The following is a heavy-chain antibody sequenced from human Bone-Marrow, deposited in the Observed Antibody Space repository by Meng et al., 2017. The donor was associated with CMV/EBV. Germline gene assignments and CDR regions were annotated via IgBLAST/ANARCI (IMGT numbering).Heavy chain of an antibody. D-gene: IGHD3-22*01. CDR3: AKHYYDSGGYPDNFDY. Sequence: SLKISCAASGFTFDDYAMHWVRQAPGKGLEWVSGISWNSGSIGYADSVKGRFTISRDNAKNSLYLQMNSLRAEDTALYYCAKHYYDSGGYPDNFDYWGQGTLVPSPQ. V-gene: IGHV3-9*01. CDR1: GFTFDDYA. CDR2: ISWNSGSI. J-gene: IGHJ4*02.